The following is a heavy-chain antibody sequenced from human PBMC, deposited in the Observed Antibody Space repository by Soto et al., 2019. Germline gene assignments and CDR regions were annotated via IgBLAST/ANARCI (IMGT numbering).Heavy chain of an antibody. J-gene: IGHJ5*02. D-gene: IGHD3-10*01. CDR3: ARHVITMVRGNWFDP. CDR1: GGSISSSSYY. CDR2: IYYSGST. Sequence: SETLSLTCTVSGGSISSSSYYWGWIRQPPGKGLEWIGSIYYSGSTYYNPSLKSRVTISVDTSKNRFSLKLSTVTAADTAVYYCARHVITMVRGNWFDPWGQGTLVTVSS. V-gene: IGHV4-39*01.